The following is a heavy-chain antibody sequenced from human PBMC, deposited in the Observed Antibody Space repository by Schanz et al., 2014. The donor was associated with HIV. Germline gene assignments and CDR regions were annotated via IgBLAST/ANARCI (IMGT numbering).Heavy chain of an antibody. CDR1: GFTFDDYV. J-gene: IGHJ6*02. CDR3: ARDRMTANWKHGMDV. Sequence: EVQLVESGGGLVQPGRSLRLSCAASGFTFDDYVMHWVRQAPGKGLEWVSGISWKSDSIGYADSVKGRFTISRDNAKNTLYLQMNSLRAEDTAVYYCARDRMTANWKHGMDVWGQGTTVTVSS. V-gene: IGHV3-9*01. D-gene: IGHD2-21*02. CDR2: ISWKSDSI.